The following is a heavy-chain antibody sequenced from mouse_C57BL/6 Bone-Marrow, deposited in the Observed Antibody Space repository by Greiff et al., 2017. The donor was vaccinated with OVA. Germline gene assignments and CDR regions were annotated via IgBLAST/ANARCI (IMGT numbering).Heavy chain of an antibody. D-gene: IGHD5-5*01. J-gene: IGHJ3*01. CDR1: GYSFTSYY. CDR3: ARSYLWGFAY. Sequence: VHLVESGPELVKPGASVKISCKASGYSFTSYYIHWVKQRPGQGLEWIGWIYPGSGNTKYNEKFKGKATLTADTSSSTAYMQLSSLTSEDSAVYYCARSYLWGFAYWGQGTLVTVSA. CDR2: IYPGSGNT. V-gene: IGHV1-66*01.